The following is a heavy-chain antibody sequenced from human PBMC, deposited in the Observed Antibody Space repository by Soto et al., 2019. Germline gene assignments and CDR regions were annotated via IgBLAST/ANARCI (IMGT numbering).Heavy chain of an antibody. CDR2: IYDTGISGYTPST. CDR1: GGSITSSY. J-gene: IGHJ6*02. V-gene: IGHV4-59*01. Sequence: QVQLQESGPRLVKPSATLSLTCTVSGGSITSSYWSWIRRPPGKGLEWIAYIYDTGISGYTPSTSYNPSLKSRVTMSVVTSKSQFSLKLTSVTAADTAVYYCARGEDAFFYYGLDVWGQGITVTVSS. CDR3: ARGEDAFFYYGLDV.